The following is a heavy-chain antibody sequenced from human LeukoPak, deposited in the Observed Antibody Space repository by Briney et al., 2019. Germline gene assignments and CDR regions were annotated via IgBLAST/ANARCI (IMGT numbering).Heavy chain of an antibody. CDR2: ISAYNGNT. CDR1: GYTFTSYG. Sequence: ASVKVSCKASGYTFTSYGTCWVRQAPGQGVEWMGWISAYNGNTNYAQKLQGRVTMTTDTSTSTAYMELRSLRSDDTAVYYCARVSAGTTLPCFDPWGQGTLVTVSS. J-gene: IGHJ5*02. V-gene: IGHV1-18*01. D-gene: IGHD1-7*01. CDR3: ARVSAGTTLPCFDP.